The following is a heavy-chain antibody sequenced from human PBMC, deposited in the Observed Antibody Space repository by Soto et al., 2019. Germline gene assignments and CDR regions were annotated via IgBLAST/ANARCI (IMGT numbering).Heavy chain of an antibody. J-gene: IGHJ6*02. V-gene: IGHV3-23*01. CDR3: AKDPPSTVTAGRYGMGV. Sequence: EVQLLESGGGLVQPGGSLRLSCAASGFTFSSYAMSWVRQAPGKGLQWVSAISGSGGSTYYADSVKGRFTISRDNSKNALSLVMIRLRADETAVYYCAKDPPSTVTAGRYGMGVCGPGNTVTVSS. D-gene: IGHD4-4*01. CDR2: ISGSGGST. CDR1: GFTFSSYA.